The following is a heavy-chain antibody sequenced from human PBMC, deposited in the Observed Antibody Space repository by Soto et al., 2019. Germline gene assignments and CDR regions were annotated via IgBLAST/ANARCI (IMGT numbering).Heavy chain of an antibody. D-gene: IGHD6-6*01. Sequence: SETLSLTCTVSGGSISSYYRSWIRQPPGKGLEWIGYIYYSGSTNYNPSLKSRVTISVDTSKNQFSLKLSSVTAADTAVYYCARHGGSSSSPFDYWGQGTLVTVSS. V-gene: IGHV4-59*08. CDR3: ARHGGSSSSPFDY. J-gene: IGHJ4*02. CDR1: GGSISSYY. CDR2: IYYSGST.